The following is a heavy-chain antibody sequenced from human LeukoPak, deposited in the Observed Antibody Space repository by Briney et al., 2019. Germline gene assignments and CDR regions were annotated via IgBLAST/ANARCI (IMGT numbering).Heavy chain of an antibody. CDR2: ITWDGGTT. D-gene: IGHD5-18*01. CDR1: GFSFDDHT. V-gene: IGHV3-43*01. Sequence: GGSLRLSCAASGFSFDDHTMNWVRQAPGKGLEWVSLITWDGGTTYNADSVKGRCTISRDNIKYSLYLQMNSLRTEDTALYYCTRSTAMVTWGSFDIWGQGTLVTVSS. J-gene: IGHJ3*02. CDR3: TRSTAMVTWGSFDI.